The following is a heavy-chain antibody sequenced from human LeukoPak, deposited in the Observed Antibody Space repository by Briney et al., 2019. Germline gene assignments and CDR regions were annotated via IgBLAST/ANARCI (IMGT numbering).Heavy chain of an antibody. CDR2: INPNSGGT. J-gene: IGHJ4*02. Sequence: ASVTVSCKASGYTFTGYYMHWVRQAPGQGLEWMGWINPNSGGTNYAQKFQGRVTMTRDTSISTAYMELSRLRSDDTAVYYCAVSGYSSSWPTEDFDYWGQGTLVTVSS. D-gene: IGHD6-13*01. CDR1: GYTFTGYY. V-gene: IGHV1-2*02. CDR3: AVSGYSSSWPTEDFDY.